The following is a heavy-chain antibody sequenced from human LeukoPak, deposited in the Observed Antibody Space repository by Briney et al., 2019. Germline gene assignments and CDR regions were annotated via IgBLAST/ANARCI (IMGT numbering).Heavy chain of an antibody. CDR3: ARHRTGAARRFDY. Sequence: PSETLSLTCTVSGGSISSSSYYWGWIRQPPGKGLEWIGSIYYSGSTYYNPSLKSRVTISVDTSKNQFSLKLSSVTAADTAVYYRARHRTGAARRFDYWGQGTLVTVSS. V-gene: IGHV4-39*01. J-gene: IGHJ4*02. CDR2: IYYSGST. D-gene: IGHD6-6*01. CDR1: GGSISSSSYY.